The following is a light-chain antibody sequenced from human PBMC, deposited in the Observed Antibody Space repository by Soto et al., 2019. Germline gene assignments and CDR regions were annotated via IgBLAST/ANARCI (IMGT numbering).Light chain of an antibody. Sequence: QSVLTQPASVSGSPGQSITISCTGTSSDVGAYNYVSWYQQHPGKAPKLMIYEVNYRPSGVSNRFSGSKSGITASLTISGLQAEDEADYYCSSYAITSTAVFGSGTKLTVL. CDR3: SSYAITSTAV. V-gene: IGLV2-14*01. CDR1: SSDVGAYNY. J-gene: IGLJ1*01. CDR2: EVN.